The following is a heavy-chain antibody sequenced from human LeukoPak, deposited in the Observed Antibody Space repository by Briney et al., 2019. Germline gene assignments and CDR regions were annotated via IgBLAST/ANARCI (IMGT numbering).Heavy chain of an antibody. CDR1: GGSISSTSYY. J-gene: IGHJ4*02. CDR3: ARQARELLLNY. D-gene: IGHD1-26*01. Sequence: PSETLSLTCTVSGGSISSTSYYWGWIRQPPGKELEWIGTIYYGGSTFYNPSLKSRVTISADTSKNQFSLKLSSVTAADTAVYYCARQARELLLNYWGQGTLVTVSS. V-gene: IGHV4-39*01. CDR2: IYYGGST.